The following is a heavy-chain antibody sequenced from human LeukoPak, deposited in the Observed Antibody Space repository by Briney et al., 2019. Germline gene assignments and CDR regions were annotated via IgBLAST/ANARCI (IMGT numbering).Heavy chain of an antibody. CDR1: GGSISSYY. Sequence: SETLSLTCTVSGGSISSYYWSWIRQPPGKGLEWIGYIYYSGSTNYNPSLKSRVTISVDTSKNQFSLKLSSVTAADTAVYYCARERGYYDFWSGYYDGYYYMDVWGKGTTATVSS. V-gene: IGHV4-59*12. J-gene: IGHJ6*03. D-gene: IGHD3-3*01. CDR3: ARERGYYDFWSGYYDGYYYMDV. CDR2: IYYSGST.